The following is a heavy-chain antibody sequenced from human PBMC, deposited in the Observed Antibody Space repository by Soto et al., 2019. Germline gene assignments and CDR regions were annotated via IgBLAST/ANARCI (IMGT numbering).Heavy chain of an antibody. D-gene: IGHD6-13*01. CDR2: VHYSGST. CDR1: GYSISSGYY. CDR3: ARVDNIVAVKWFDP. J-gene: IGHJ5*02. V-gene: IGHV4-38-2*01. Sequence: SETLSLTCAVSGYSISSGYYWGWIRQPPGKGLEWIGSVHYSGSTYYNPSLKSRVTISIDTSKNQISLKLTSVTAADTAVYYCARVDNIVAVKWFDPWGQGTLVTVSS.